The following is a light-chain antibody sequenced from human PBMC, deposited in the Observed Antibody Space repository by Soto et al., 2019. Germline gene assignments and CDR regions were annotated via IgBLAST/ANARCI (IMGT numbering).Light chain of an antibody. J-gene: IGKJ5*01. V-gene: IGKV3-15*01. Sequence: EIAMTQSPATLSVSPGERATLSCRASQSVSSNLAWYQQKPGQAPRLLISGASTRATGIPARFSGTGSGTEFTLTISSLQSEDFAVYYCQQYNKWPLITFGQGTRLENK. CDR1: QSVSSN. CDR2: GAS. CDR3: QQYNKWPLIT.